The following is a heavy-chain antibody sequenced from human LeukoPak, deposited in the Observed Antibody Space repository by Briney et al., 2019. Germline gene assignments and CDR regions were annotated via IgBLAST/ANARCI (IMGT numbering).Heavy chain of an antibody. J-gene: IGHJ4*02. CDR2: IKQDGSEK. CDR3: ARCPQEIFDY. V-gene: IGHV3-7*03. Sequence: GGSLRLSCAASGFTFSSYWMSWVRQAPGKGLEWVANIKQDGSEKYYVDSVKGRFTISRDNSKNTLYLQMNTLRAEDTAVYFCARCPQEIFDYWGQGTLVTVSS. CDR1: GFTFSSYW.